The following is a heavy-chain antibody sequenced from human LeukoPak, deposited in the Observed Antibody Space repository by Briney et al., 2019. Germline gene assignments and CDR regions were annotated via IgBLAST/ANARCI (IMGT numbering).Heavy chain of an antibody. CDR1: GFTFSNYW. D-gene: IGHD6-13*01. CDR3: VRVPGSNWFYYFDY. V-gene: IGHV3-74*01. J-gene: IGHJ4*02. Sequence: PGGSLRLSCAGSGFTFSNYWMHWVRQAPGKGLAWVSRINTDGSSTTYADSVKGRFTISRDNAKNTLYLQMSSLRAEDTAVYFCVRVPGSNWFYYFDYWGQGALVTVSS. CDR2: INTDGSST.